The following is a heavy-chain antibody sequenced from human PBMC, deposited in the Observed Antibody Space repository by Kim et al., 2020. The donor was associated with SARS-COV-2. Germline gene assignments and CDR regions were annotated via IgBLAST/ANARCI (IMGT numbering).Heavy chain of an antibody. D-gene: IGHD1-1*01. Sequence: GGSLRLSCAASGFTVSTNYMSWVRQPPGKGLEWVSVIYSGGSTYYADSVKGRFTISRDNSKNTLYLQMNSLRAEDTAVYYCARDTTRTYGMDVWGQGTTVTVSS. CDR2: IYSGGST. J-gene: IGHJ6*02. V-gene: IGHV3-53*01. CDR3: ARDTTRTYGMDV. CDR1: GFTVSTNY.